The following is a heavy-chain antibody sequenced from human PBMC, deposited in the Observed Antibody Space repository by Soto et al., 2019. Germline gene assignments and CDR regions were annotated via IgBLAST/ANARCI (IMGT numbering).Heavy chain of an antibody. CDR2: INPNSGNT. CDR3: ARGPSLSDDYAWGRYPY. J-gene: IGHJ4*02. CDR1: GYTFTSYD. Sequence: ASVKVSCKASGYTFTSYDINWVRQATGQGLEWMGWINPNSGNTDYAQKFQGWVTMTRDTSISTAYMELSRLRSDDTAVYYCARGPSLSDDYAWGRYPYWGQGALVTVSS. D-gene: IGHD3-16*02. V-gene: IGHV1-8*01.